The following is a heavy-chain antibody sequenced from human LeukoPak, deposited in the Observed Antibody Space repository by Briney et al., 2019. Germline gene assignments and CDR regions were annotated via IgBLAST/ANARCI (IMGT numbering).Heavy chain of an antibody. CDR2: VSGSGDDT. V-gene: IGHV3-23*01. J-gene: IGHJ4*02. Sequence: GGSLRLSCAASGFTFRNYDMSWVRQAPGKGLEWVSAVSGSGDDTYYADSVKGRFTISRDHSKSTLYLQMNSLRAEDTAVYYCATSGAYFGGFDYWGQGTLVTVSS. CDR1: GFTFRNYD. D-gene: IGHD1-26*01. CDR3: ATSGAYFGGFDY.